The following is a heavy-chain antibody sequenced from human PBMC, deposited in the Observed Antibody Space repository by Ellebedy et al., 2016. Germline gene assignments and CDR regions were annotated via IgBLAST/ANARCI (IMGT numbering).Heavy chain of an antibody. CDR2: IIPIFGTA. CDR3: AREGYYDSSGYLGY. Sequence: SVKVSCXASGGTFSSYAISWVRQAPGQGLEWMGGIIPIFGTANYAQKFQGRVTITADESTSTAYMELRSLRSDDTAVYYCAREGYYDSSGYLGYWGQGTLVTVSS. D-gene: IGHD3-22*01. CDR1: GGTFSSYA. J-gene: IGHJ4*02. V-gene: IGHV1-69*13.